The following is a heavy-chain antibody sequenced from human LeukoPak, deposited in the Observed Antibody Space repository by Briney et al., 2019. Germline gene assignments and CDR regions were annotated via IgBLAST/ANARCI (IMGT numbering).Heavy chain of an antibody. CDR3: ARARGYYDSSGYSNHFDY. D-gene: IGHD3-22*01. J-gene: IGHJ4*02. CDR2: INPSGGST. Sequence: ASVKVSCKASGYTFTIYYMHWVRQAPGQGLEWMGIINPSGGSTSYAQKFQGRVTMTRDTSTSTVYMELSSLRSEDTAVYYCARARGYYDSSGYSNHFDYWGQGTLVTVSS. CDR1: GYTFTIYY. V-gene: IGHV1-46*01.